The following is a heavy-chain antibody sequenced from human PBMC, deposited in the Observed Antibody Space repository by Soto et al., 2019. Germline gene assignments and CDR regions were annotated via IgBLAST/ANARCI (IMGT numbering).Heavy chain of an antibody. CDR1: GGTFSSYA. CDR2: IIPIFGTA. CDR3: ARDQTAIVGATGRVYRMDV. Sequence: AAVKLCCKASGGTFSSYAISWVRQAPGQGLEWMGGIIPIFGTANYAQKFQGRVTITADESTSTAYMELSSLRSEDTAVYYCARDQTAIVGATGRVYRMDVWGQRTTVIVSS. D-gene: IGHD1-26*01. J-gene: IGHJ6*02. V-gene: IGHV1-69*13.